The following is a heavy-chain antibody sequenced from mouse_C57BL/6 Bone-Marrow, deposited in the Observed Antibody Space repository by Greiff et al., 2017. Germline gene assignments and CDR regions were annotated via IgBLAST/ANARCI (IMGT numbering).Heavy chain of an antibody. D-gene: IGHD1-1*01. CDR3: AYYGSSYGYWYFDV. V-gene: IGHV5-17*01. CDR1: GFTFSDYG. CDR2: ISSGSSTI. J-gene: IGHJ1*03. Sequence: EVMLVESGGGLVKPGGSLKLSCAASGFTFSDYGMHWVRQAPEKGLEWVAYISSGSSTIYYADTVKGRFTISRDNAKNTLFMQMTNLRSEDTAMYYCAYYGSSYGYWYFDVWGTGTTVTVSS.